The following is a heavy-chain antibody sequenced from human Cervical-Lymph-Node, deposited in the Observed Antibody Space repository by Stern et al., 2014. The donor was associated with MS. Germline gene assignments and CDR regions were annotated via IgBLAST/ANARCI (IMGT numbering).Heavy chain of an antibody. CDR2: ITNVGST. J-gene: IGHJ4*02. V-gene: IGHV3-53*01. D-gene: IGHD1-1*01. Sequence: VQLVESGGGVIQPGGSLRLSCTASGFTVSRDYMTWVRQAPGKGLEWVSLITNVGSTFYTDVVKCRVTISRDDSKNTVYLHMTSLRAEDTAMYYCARDTSSPERSDWWGQGTLVTVSS. CDR1: GFTVSRDY. CDR3: ARDTSSPERSDW.